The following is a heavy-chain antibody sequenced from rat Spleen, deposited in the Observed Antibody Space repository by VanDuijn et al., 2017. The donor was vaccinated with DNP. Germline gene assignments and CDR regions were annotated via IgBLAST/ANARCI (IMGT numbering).Heavy chain of an antibody. CDR2: ITSSGGST. CDR3: ARRVDYSSPNWFAY. D-gene: IGHD1-2*01. J-gene: IGHJ3*01. CDR1: GFTFSDYY. Sequence: EVQLVETGGGLVQPGRSLKLSCAASGFTFSDYYMAWVRQVPGKGLEWVASITSSGGSTYYPDSVKGRFTISRDNAKNTLYLQMNSLRSEDTATYYCARRVDYSSPNWFAYWGQGTLVTVSS. V-gene: IGHV5-25*01.